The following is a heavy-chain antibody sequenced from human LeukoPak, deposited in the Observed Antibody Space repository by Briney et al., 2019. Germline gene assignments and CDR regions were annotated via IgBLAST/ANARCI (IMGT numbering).Heavy chain of an antibody. V-gene: IGHV1-69*13. D-gene: IGHD2-2*01. Sequence: GASVKVSCKASGYTFTSYYIHWVRQAPGQGLEWMGGIIPIFGTANYAQKFQGRVTITADGSTSTAYMELSSLRSEDTAVYYCARVIQLPKEYFRHWGQGTLVTVSS. CDR3: ARVIQLPKEYFRH. CDR2: IIPIFGTA. J-gene: IGHJ1*01. CDR1: GYTFTSYY.